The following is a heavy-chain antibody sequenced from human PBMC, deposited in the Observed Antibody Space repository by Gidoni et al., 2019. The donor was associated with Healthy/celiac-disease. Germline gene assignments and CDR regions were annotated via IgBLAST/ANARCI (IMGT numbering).Heavy chain of an antibody. J-gene: IGHJ6*03. CDR3: ARGKTLGQQLDIYYYYYMDV. D-gene: IGHD6-13*01. CDR2: INHSGST. CDR1: GGSFSGYY. V-gene: IGHV4-34*01. Sequence: QVQLQQWGAGLLKPSETLSLTCAVYGGSFSGYYWSWIRQPPGKGLEWIGEINHSGSTNYNPSLKSRVTISVDTSKNQFSLKLSSVTAADTAVYYCARGKTLGQQLDIYYYYYMDVWGKGTTVTVSS.